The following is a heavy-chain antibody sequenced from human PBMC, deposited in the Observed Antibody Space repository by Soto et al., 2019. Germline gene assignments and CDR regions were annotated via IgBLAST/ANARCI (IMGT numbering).Heavy chain of an antibody. CDR2: ISGSGGST. CDR3: AKDRDCSSTSCYTGYNV. Sequence: GGSLRLSCAASGFSFSPYYMDWVRQAPGKGLEWVSAISGSGGSTYYADSVKGRFTISRDNSKNTLYLQMNSLRAEDTAVYYCAKDRDCSSTSCYTGYNVWGQGTTVTVSS. D-gene: IGHD2-2*02. CDR1: GFSFSPYY. V-gene: IGHV3-23*01. J-gene: IGHJ6*02.